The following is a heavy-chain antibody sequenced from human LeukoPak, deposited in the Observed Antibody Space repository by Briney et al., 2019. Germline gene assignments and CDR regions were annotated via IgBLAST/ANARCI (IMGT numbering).Heavy chain of an antibody. Sequence: PETLSLTCTVSGGSISSYYWSWIRQPAGKRLEWIGRIYTSGSTNYNPSLKSRVTISVDTSKNQFSLKLSSVTAADTAVYYCASSPLARGGYYYYMDVWGKGTTVTVSS. CDR2: IYTSGST. J-gene: IGHJ6*03. CDR1: GGSISSYY. CDR3: ASSPLARGGYYYYMDV. V-gene: IGHV4-4*07. D-gene: IGHD3-10*01.